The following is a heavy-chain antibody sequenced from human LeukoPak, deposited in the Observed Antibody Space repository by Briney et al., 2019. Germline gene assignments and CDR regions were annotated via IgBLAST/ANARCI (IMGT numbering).Heavy chain of an antibody. CDR1: GGTFSSYA. CDR3: ARDPVAGTNDAFDI. V-gene: IGHV1-69*13. CDR2: IIPIFGTA. Sequence: ASVKVSCKASGGTFSSYAISWVRQAPGQGLEWMGGIIPIFGTANYAQKFQGRVTITADESTSTAYMELSSLRSEDTAGYYCARDPVAGTNDAFDIWGQGTMVTVSS. J-gene: IGHJ3*02. D-gene: IGHD6-19*01.